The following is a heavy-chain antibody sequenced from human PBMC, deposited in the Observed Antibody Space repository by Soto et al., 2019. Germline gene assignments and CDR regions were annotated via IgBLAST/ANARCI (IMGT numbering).Heavy chain of an antibody. CDR2: IIGNGAYI. CDR3: AKATRYSRSNYSYYFEY. V-gene: IGHV3-23*01. Sequence: RLCCATSLLTFRRSAVSLVRQSPGKGLEWVSVIIGNGAYIYHADSVKGRITMSRDNSMHTLYLQMNGLRAEDTAVYYCAKATRYSRSNYSYYFEYWAQGTLVTVSS. CDR1: LLTFRRSA. J-gene: IGHJ4*02. D-gene: IGHD1-26*01.